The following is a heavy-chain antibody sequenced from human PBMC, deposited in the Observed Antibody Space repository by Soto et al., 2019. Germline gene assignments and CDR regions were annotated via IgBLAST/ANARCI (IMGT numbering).Heavy chain of an antibody. CDR1: GGSFSGYY. CDR3: ASERVEYSSSSGADY. D-gene: IGHD6-6*01. CDR2: INHSGST. Sequence: SETLSLTCAVYGGSFSGYYWSWIRQPPGKGLEWIGEINHSGSTNYNPSLKSRVTISADTSKNQFSLKLSSVTAADTAVYYCASERVEYSSSSGADYWGQGTLVTVSS. V-gene: IGHV4-34*01. J-gene: IGHJ4*02.